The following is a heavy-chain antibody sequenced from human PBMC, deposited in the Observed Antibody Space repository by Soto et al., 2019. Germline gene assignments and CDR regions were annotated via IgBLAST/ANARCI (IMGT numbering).Heavy chain of an antibody. CDR3: AHRVPIMITFGGVIETGRNAFDI. D-gene: IGHD3-16*02. V-gene: IGHV2-5*02. J-gene: IGHJ3*02. CDR1: GFSLSTSGVG. Sequence: SGPTLVNPTQTLTLTCTFSGFSLSTSGVGVGWIRQPPGKALEWLALIYWDDDKRYSPSLKSRLTITKDTSKNQVVLTMTTMDPVDTATYYCAHRVPIMITFGGVIETGRNAFDIWGQGTMVTVSS. CDR2: IYWDDDK.